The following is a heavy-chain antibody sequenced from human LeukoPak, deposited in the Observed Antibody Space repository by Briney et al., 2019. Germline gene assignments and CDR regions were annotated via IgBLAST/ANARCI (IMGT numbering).Heavy chain of an antibody. CDR1: GYTFTSYG. V-gene: IGHV1-18*01. Sequence: GASVKVSCKASGYTFTSYGISWVRQAPGQGLEWMGWISAYNGNTNYAQKLQGRVTMTTDTSTSTAYMELSSLRYEDTAVYYCARDYYGSKSSSFDPWGQGTLVTVSS. CDR3: ARDYYGSKSSSFDP. CDR2: ISAYNGNT. D-gene: IGHD3-10*01. J-gene: IGHJ5*02.